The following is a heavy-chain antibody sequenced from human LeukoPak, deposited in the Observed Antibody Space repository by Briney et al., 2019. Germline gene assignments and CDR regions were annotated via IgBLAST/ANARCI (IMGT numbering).Heavy chain of an antibody. CDR1: GGSFSDYY. V-gene: IGHV4-59*10. D-gene: IGHD2-21*02. Sequence: SETLSLTCAVYGGSFSDYYWSWIRQPAGKGLEWIGRIYTSGSTNYNPSLKSRVTMSVDTSKNQFSLKLSSVTAADTAVYYCAKVSAGSIVVVTAQYYYYYMDVWGKGTTVTVSS. CDR2: IYTSGST. CDR3: AKVSAGSIVVVTAQYYYYYMDV. J-gene: IGHJ6*03.